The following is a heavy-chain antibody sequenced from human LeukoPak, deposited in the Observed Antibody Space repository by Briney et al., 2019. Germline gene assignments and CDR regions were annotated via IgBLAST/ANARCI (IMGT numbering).Heavy chain of an antibody. CDR1: GFTFINAG. D-gene: IGHD4-17*01. V-gene: IGHV3-15*01. CDR3: TTERTVTITPGGFYYYYYMDV. CDR2: IKTKPVGGKT. J-gene: IGHJ6*03. Sequence: MAGGSLKLSWEAPGFTFINAGITWVRKVPGKGLNGVAGIKTKPVGGKTDYAAPVKGRFTISRDDSKNTLYLQMNSLKTEDTAVYYCTTERTVTITPGGFYYYYYMDVWGKGTTVTVSS.